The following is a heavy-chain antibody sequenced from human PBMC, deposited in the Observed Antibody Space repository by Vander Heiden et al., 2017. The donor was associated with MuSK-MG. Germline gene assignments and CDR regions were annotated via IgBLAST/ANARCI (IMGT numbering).Heavy chain of an antibody. CDR1: GHTGSSYG. Sequence: QVQLVQSGGEVKNPGASAKVSCKPSGHTGSSYGLSWARQATGQAPEWMGWISADNGNTNHAQNLQGRLTMTTDTSTSAGYMELRGLGSDDPAVYYWARMWRSLGYYNDMGVWGPGTTVTVSS. J-gene: IGHJ6*02. V-gene: IGHV1-18*04. D-gene: IGHD1-26*01. CDR3: ARMWRSLGYYNDMGV. CDR2: ISADNGNT.